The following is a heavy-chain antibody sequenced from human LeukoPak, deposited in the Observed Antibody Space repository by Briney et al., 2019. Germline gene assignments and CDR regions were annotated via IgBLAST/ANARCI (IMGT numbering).Heavy chain of an antibody. D-gene: IGHD3-3*01. Sequence: SETLSHTCAVYGGSFSGYYWSWIRQPPGKGLEWIGEINHSGSTNYNPSLKSRVTISVDTSKNQFSLKLSSVTAADTAVYYCARVDFWSGYYFKANWFDPWGQGTLVTVSS. CDR1: GGSFSGYY. J-gene: IGHJ5*02. CDR2: INHSGST. CDR3: ARVDFWSGYYFKANWFDP. V-gene: IGHV4-34*01.